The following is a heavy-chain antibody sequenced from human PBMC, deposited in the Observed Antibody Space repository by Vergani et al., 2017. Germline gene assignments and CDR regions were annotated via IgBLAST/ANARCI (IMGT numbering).Heavy chain of an antibody. CDR3: AKTGLVVVTAEPYFFDY. CDR1: GFTFSSYA. D-gene: IGHD2-21*02. CDR2: ISGSGGST. J-gene: IGHJ4*02. V-gene: IGHV3-23*04. Sequence: EVQLVESGGGLVKPGGSLRLSCAASGFTFSSYAMSWVRQAPGKGLEWVSSISGSGGSTYYADSVKGRFTISGDDPRNMLYLQTNSLRAEETAVYYCAKTGLVVVTAEPYFFDYWGQGTLVTVSS.